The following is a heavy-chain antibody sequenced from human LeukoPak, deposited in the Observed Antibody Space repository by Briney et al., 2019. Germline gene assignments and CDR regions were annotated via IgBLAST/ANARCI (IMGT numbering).Heavy chain of an antibody. CDR1: GGTFSSYA. CDR3: ARDPGSSGWYDAFDI. CDR2: IIPILGIA. V-gene: IGHV1-69*04. Sequence: SVKVSCKASGGTFSSYAISWVRQAPGQGLEWMGRIIPILGIANYAQKFQGRVTITADKSTSTAYMELSSLRSEDTAVYYCARDPGSSGWYDAFDIWGQGTMVTVSS. D-gene: IGHD6-19*01. J-gene: IGHJ3*02.